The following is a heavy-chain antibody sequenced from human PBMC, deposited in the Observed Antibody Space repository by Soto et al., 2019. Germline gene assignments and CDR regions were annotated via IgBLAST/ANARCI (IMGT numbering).Heavy chain of an antibody. V-gene: IGHV4-31*03. D-gene: IGHD6-19*01. CDR3: AMGDYSSGWYAFDY. J-gene: IGHJ4*02. CDR1: GVSISSGGYY. Sequence: QVQLQESGPGLVKPSQTLSLTCTVSGVSISSGGYYWSWIRQHPGKGLEWIGYIYYSGSTYYNPSLKSRFTISVDTSKKQFSLKLSYVTAADTAVYYCAMGDYSSGWYAFDYGGQGTLVTVS. CDR2: IYYSGST.